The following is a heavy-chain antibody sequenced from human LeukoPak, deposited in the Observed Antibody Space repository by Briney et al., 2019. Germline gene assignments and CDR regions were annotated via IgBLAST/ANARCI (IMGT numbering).Heavy chain of an antibody. V-gene: IGHV3-11*04. Sequence: GGSLRLSCAASGFTFTDYYMCWIRQAPGKGLEWVSYISERGSSIYYADSVKGRFTISRDNAKNSLYLQMNSLRAEDTAVYYCAREPPHGLDYWGQGTLVTVSS. CDR2: ISERGSSI. CDR3: AREPPHGLDY. J-gene: IGHJ4*02. CDR1: GFTFTDYY. D-gene: IGHD4-17*01.